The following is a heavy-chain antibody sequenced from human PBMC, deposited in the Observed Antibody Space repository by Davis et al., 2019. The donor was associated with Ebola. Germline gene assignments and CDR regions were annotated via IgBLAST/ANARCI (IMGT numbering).Heavy chain of an antibody. J-gene: IGHJ6*04. Sequence: GESLKISCAASGFTFSSYAMHWVRQAPGKGLEWVAVISYDGSNKYYADSVKGRFTISRDNSKNTLYLQMNSLRAEDTAVYYCAKDDNYYDSSGYLYYYYGMDVWGKGTTVTASS. CDR3: AKDDNYYDSSGYLYYYYGMDV. CDR1: GFTFSSYA. CDR2: ISYDGSNK. D-gene: IGHD3-22*01. V-gene: IGHV3-30*04.